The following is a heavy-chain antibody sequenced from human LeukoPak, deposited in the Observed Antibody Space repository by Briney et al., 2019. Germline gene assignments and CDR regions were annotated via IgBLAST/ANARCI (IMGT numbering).Heavy chain of an antibody. CDR1: GGSISSYY. V-gene: IGHV4-59*01. CDR3: ARGSSSSRGYYFDY. Sequence: SETLSLTCTVSGGSISSYYWSWIRQLTGKGLEWIGYIDYSGSINYSPSLKSRVTISVDTSKSQFSLKWSSVTAADTGAYYCARGSSSSRGYYFDYWGQGTLVTVSP. D-gene: IGHD2-2*01. J-gene: IGHJ4*02. CDR2: IDYSGSI.